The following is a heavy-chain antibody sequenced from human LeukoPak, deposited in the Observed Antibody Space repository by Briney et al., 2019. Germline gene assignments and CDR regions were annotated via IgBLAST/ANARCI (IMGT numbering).Heavy chain of an antibody. CDR1: GFTFSSFA. D-gene: IGHD4-17*01. V-gene: IGHV3-30*04. CDR2: ISLNGGDT. CDR3: ARDPTTRSNGAQFYSDY. Sequence: GRSLRLSCAASGFTFSSFAMHWVRQAPGKGLEWVAVISLNGGDTNYAGSVKGRFTISRDNSKNTLYLQMNSLRAEDTAVYYCARDPTTRSNGAQFYSDYWGQGTLVIVSS. J-gene: IGHJ4*02.